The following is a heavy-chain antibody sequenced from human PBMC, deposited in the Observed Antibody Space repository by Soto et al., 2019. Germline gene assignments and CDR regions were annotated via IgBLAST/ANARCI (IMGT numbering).Heavy chain of an antibody. D-gene: IGHD3-22*01. CDR2: IKQGGSEK. CDR3: AREEGDSSGYYYAYFDY. J-gene: IGHJ4*02. CDR1: GFTFSSYW. Sequence: GGSLRLSCAASGFTFSSYWMSWVRQAPGKGLEWVANIKQGGSEKYYVDSVKGRFTISRDNAKNSLYLQMNSLRAEDTAVYYCAREEGDSSGYYYAYFDYWGQGTLVTVSS. V-gene: IGHV3-7*01.